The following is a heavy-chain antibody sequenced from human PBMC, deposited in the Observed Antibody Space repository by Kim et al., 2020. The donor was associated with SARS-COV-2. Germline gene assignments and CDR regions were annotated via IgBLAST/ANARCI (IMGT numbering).Heavy chain of an antibody. V-gene: IGHV3-33*01. Sequence: GGSLRLSCAASGITLSTYGMHWVRQAPGKGLEWVAVIWYDGMKKYYVDSVKGRFSISRDDSKNTVSLQMDDLRVEDTAVYHCERDNGRLGMGVVKGFYYWGQGALVTVSS. D-gene: IGHD3-3*01. CDR1: GITLSTYG. CDR2: IWYDGMKK. J-gene: IGHJ4*02. CDR3: ERDNGRLGMGVVKGFYY.